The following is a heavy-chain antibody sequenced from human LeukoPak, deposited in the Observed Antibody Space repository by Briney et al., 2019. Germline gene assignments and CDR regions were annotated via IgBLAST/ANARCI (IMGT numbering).Heavy chain of an antibody. J-gene: IGHJ4*02. CDR3: ARRGSYGSDDYYTFDS. Sequence: GESLKISCKASGYKFTIYWIAWVRQMPGKGLEWMGIIYPGNSDTKYSPSFQGQVTISADKSTNTAYLQWGSLRASDTALYYCARRGSYGSDDYYTFDSWGQGTLVTVSS. D-gene: IGHD3-10*01. V-gene: IGHV5-51*01. CDR1: GYKFTIYW. CDR2: IYPGNSDT.